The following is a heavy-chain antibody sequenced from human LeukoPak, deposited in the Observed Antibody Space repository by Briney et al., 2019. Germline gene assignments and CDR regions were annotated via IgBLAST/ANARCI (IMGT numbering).Heavy chain of an antibody. CDR1: RGTFSGDY. CDR2: RNHSGST. D-gene: IGHD2-2*02. J-gene: IGHJ4*02. V-gene: IGHV4-34*01. Sequence: GSLSHTRVVYRGTFSGDYWRWIRQPRGQEREWLGVRNHSGSTNYNLSLMRRVTISVDTSKTQFSLKLSSVTAADTAVYYCARKGGYCSSTSCYTFRNYFDYWGQGTLVTVSS. CDR3: ARKGGYCSSTSCYTFRNYFDY.